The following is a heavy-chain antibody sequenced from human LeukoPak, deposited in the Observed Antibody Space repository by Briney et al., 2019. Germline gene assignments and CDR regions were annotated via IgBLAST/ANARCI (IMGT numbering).Heavy chain of an antibody. D-gene: IGHD3-22*01. CDR1: GGSISSYY. CDR3: ARDRGTYYYDSSGYYDAFDI. V-gene: IGHV4-4*07. J-gene: IGHJ3*02. CDR2: IYTSGST. Sequence: SETLSLTCTVSGGSISSYYWSWIRQPAGKGLEWIGRIYTSGSTNYNPSLKNRVTMSVDTSKNQFSLKLSSVTAADTAVYYCARDRGTYYYDSSGYYDAFDIWGQGTMVTVSS.